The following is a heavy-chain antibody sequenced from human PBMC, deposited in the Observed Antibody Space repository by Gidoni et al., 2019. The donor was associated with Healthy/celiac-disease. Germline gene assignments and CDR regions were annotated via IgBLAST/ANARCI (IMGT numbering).Heavy chain of an antibody. CDR1: GFTFDDYA. CDR2: ISLNSGSI. J-gene: IGHJ3*02. Sequence: EVQLVESGGGLVQPGRSLRLSCAASGFTFDDYAMHWVRQAPGKGLEWVSGISLNSGSIGYADSVKGRFTISRDNAKNALYLQMNSLRAEDTALYYCAKDQGDYYDSSGLPPTDAFDIWGQGTMVTVSS. CDR3: AKDQGDYYDSSGLPPTDAFDI. D-gene: IGHD3-22*01. V-gene: IGHV3-9*01.